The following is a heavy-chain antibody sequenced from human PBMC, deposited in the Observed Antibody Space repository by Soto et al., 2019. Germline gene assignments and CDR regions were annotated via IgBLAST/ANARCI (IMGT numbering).Heavy chain of an antibody. V-gene: IGHV3-48*01. CDR3: ARAKGGSGNLEY. CDR2: ISSSSSTI. D-gene: IGHD2-15*01. Sequence: GGSLRLCCAASGFTFSSYSMNWVRQAPGKGLEWVSYISSSSSTIYYADSVKGRFTISRDNSKNTVYLQMSNLRAEDTAVYYCARAKGGSGNLEYWGQGTQVTVSS. CDR1: GFTFSSYS. J-gene: IGHJ4*02.